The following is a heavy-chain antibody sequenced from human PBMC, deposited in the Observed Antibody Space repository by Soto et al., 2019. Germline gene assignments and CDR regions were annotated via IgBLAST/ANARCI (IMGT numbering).Heavy chain of an antibody. Sequence: SETLSLTCTVSGGSISSSSYYWGWIRQPPGKGLEWIGSIYYSGSTYYNPSLKSRVTISVDTSKNQFSLKLSSVTAADTAVYYCARHPNGQAAGDYWGQGTLVTVSS. J-gene: IGHJ4*02. V-gene: IGHV4-39*01. CDR1: GGSISSSSYY. CDR2: IYYSGST. CDR3: ARHPNGQAAGDY. D-gene: IGHD6-13*01.